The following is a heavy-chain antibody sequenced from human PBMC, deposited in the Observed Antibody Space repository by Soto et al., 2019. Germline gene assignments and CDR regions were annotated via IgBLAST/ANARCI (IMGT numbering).Heavy chain of an antibody. V-gene: IGHV3-15*07. CDR3: TTPYYYDSSGYYYYYYYYGMDV. CDR1: GFTFSNAW. CDR2: IKSKTDGGTT. J-gene: IGHJ6*02. D-gene: IGHD3-22*01. Sequence: GGSLRLSCAASGFTFSNAWMNWVRQAPGKGLEWVGRIKSKTDGGTTDYAAPVKGRFTISRDDSKNTLYLQMNSLKTEDTAVYYCTTPYYYDSSGYYYYYYYYGMDVWGQGTTVTVSS.